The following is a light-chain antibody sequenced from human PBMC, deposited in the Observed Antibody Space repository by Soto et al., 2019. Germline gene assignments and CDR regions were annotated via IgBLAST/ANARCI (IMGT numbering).Light chain of an antibody. Sequence: DIQMTQSPFSLSASVGDRVTITCRASQSIGSYLNWYQQAPGRAPKFLISAASSLQSGVPSRFSGSGSGTDFSLTISSLQPEDFATYFCQQSYYTPLTFGGGTTVDI. CDR3: QQSYYTPLT. CDR2: AAS. J-gene: IGKJ4*01. V-gene: IGKV1-39*01. CDR1: QSIGSY.